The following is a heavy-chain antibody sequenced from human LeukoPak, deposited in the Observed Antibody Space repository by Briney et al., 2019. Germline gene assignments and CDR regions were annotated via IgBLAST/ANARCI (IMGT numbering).Heavy chain of an antibody. CDR3: ACTLGYCSGGSCYRTHDAFDI. D-gene: IGHD2-15*01. V-gene: IGHV4-34*01. Sequence: SETLSLTCAVHGGSFSGYYWSWIRQPPGKGLEWIGEIDHSGSTNYNPSLKSRVTISADTSKNQFSLKLSSVTAADTAVYYCACTLGYCSGGSCYRTHDAFDIWGQGTMVTVSS. J-gene: IGHJ3*02. CDR2: IDHSGST. CDR1: GGSFSGYY.